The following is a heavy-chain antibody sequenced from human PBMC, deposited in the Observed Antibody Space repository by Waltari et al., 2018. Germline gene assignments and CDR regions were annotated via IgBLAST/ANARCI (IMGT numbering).Heavy chain of an antibody. CDR3: ARVGRDSDLLRDYSARWYFDL. D-gene: IGHD3-3*01. CDR2: ISNRGDTI. CDR1: GCTCGELE. V-gene: IGHV3-48*03. Sequence: EVLLVESGGGWVQPGGALRLACAASGCTCGELEINWGRRAPGKGRKWVSYISNRGDTIYYADSVKGRFTIARDKKSLYLQMNTLSAEDTAVYYCARVGRDSDLLRDYSARWYFDLWGRGTLVTVSS. J-gene: IGHJ2*01.